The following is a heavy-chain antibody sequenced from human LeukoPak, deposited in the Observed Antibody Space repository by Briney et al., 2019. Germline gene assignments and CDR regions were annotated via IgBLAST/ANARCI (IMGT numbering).Heavy chain of an antibody. CDR3: ARRVYDGNYYDY. CDR1: GFSFSGHE. Sequence: GGSLRLSCVASGFSFSGHEMIWVRQAPGKGLEWISFISSGGTTIYYGDSVKGRFIISRDNAKTSLYLQMNSLRAEDTAVYFCARRVYDGNYYDYWGQGTLVSVSS. J-gene: IGHJ4*02. CDR2: ISSGGTTI. V-gene: IGHV3-48*03. D-gene: IGHD2-8*01.